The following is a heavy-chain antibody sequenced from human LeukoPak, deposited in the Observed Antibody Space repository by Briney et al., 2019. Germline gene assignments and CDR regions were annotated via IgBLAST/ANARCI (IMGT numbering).Heavy chain of an antibody. D-gene: IGHD3-10*01. CDR2: IRAKIHDGTT. CDR3: SRGQKDPYGPEFDY. J-gene: IGHJ4*02. V-gene: IGHV3-49*04. CDR1: GFIFGDYN. Sequence: PGQSLRLSCTTSGFIFGDYNMNWVRQAPGKGLVWVGYIRAKIHDGTTDFAASVKGRFTISRDDSKSIAYLQMTSLKSEDTAVYYCSRGQKDPYGPEFDYWGQGTLVTVSS.